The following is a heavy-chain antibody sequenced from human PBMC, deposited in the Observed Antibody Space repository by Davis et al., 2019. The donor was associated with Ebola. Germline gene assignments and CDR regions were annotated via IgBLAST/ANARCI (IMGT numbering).Heavy chain of an antibody. CDR2: ITKGSDAI. V-gene: IGHV3-48*02. D-gene: IGHD3/OR15-3a*01. Sequence: PGGSLRLSCAASGFVLSDFSMNWVRQAPGKGLEWITYITKGSDAIHYADSVKGRFTVSRDNAKNSVFLQMSSLRDEDSAVYYCARDHFFAFDFWSQGVHVSVSS. J-gene: IGHJ4*02. CDR3: ARDHFFAFDF. CDR1: GFVLSDFS.